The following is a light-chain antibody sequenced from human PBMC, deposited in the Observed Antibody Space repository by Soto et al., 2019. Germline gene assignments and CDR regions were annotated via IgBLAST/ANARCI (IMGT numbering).Light chain of an antibody. J-gene: IGLJ2*01. CDR1: SSDVGGYNY. CDR3: SSYAGSNNVV. V-gene: IGLV2-8*01. CDR2: EVT. Sequence: QSVLTQPLSASGSPGQSVTISCTGTSSDVGGYNYVSWYQQHPGKAPKLMIYEVTKRPSGVPDRFSGSKSGNTASLTVSGLQAEDEADYYCSSYAGSNNVVFGGGTKLTVL.